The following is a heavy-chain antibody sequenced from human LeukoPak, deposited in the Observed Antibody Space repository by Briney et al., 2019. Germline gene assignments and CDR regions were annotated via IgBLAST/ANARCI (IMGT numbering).Heavy chain of an antibody. CDR2: INPNSGGT. J-gene: IGHJ4*02. CDR1: GYTFTGYY. CDR3: ARVGTTGTTPRPGDFDY. Sequence: ASVKVSCKASGYTFTGYYMHWVRQAPGQGLEWMGWINPNSGGTNYAQKFRGRVTMTRDTSISTAYMELSRLRSDDTAVYYCARVGTTGTTPRPGDFDYWGQGTLVTVSS. V-gene: IGHV1-2*02. D-gene: IGHD1-1*01.